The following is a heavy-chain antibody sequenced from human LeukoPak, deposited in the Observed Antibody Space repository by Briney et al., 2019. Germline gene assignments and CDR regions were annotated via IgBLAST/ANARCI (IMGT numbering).Heavy chain of an antibody. CDR1: GFTFSRHA. Sequence: GGSLRLSCVASGFTFSRHAMSWVRQAPGKGLEWVSVISGSGGSPYNADSVKGRFTNSRDNSKNTLYLQMNSLRAEDTAVYYCAKNIGDYDFWTGFYGSDYWGQGALVTVSS. CDR2: ISGSGGSP. V-gene: IGHV3-23*01. D-gene: IGHD3-3*01. CDR3: AKNIGDYDFWTGFYGSDY. J-gene: IGHJ4*02.